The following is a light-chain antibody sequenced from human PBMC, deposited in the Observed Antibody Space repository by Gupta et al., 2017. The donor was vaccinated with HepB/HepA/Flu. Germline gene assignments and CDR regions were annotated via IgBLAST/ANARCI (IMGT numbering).Light chain of an antibody. J-gene: IGLJ3*02. CDR1: RSNIGSYDY. Sequence: QSALTQPASVSVSPGQSITISCTGTRSNIGSYDYVSWYQHHPGRAPKLIMFDVDNRPSGISNRFSGSKSGNTASLTISGLQADDEADYYCCSYSSGSTFELFGGGTKLTVL. CDR3: CSYSSGSTFEL. V-gene: IGLV2-14*03. CDR2: DVD.